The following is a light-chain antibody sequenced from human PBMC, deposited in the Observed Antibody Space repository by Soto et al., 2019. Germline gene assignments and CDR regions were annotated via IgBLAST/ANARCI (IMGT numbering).Light chain of an antibody. CDR2: DAS. CDR3: QQYGTPRSVT. CDR1: QSVSSY. V-gene: IGKV3-11*01. Sequence: EIVLTQSPATLSLSPGERATLSCRASQSVSSYLAWYQQKPGQAPRLLIFDASNRATGTPARFSGSGFGTDFTLTISKVEPEDFAVYYCQQYGTPRSVTFGQGTRLGIK. J-gene: IGKJ5*01.